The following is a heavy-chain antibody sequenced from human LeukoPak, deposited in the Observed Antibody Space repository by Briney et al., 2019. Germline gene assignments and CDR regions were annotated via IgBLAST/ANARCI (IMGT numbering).Heavy chain of an antibody. Sequence: GGSLRLSCAASGFTFTNYPMHWVRQAPGKGLEWVAVLWSDGIKTDYADSVKGRFTISRDNAKNTLYLQMDSLRVEDTAVYYCVRTKDYHSGMDVWGQGTTVTVSS. J-gene: IGHJ6*02. V-gene: IGHV3-33*03. D-gene: IGHD1-7*01. CDR1: GFTFTNYP. CDR2: LWSDGIKT. CDR3: VRTKDYHSGMDV.